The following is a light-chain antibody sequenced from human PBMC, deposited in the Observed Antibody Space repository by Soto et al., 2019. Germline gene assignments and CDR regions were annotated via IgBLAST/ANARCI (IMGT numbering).Light chain of an antibody. J-gene: IGKJ1*01. CDR3: QHRSNSPPTWT. V-gene: IGKV3-11*01. CDR2: DAS. Sequence: LLTQSPATLALSPGDRATLSCGASQSIGPYLAWYQQRPGQTPRLLIYDASNRATGIPARFSGSGSGTDFTLTISSLEPEDFAVYFCQHRSNSPPTWTFGQGTKVEI. CDR1: QSIGPY.